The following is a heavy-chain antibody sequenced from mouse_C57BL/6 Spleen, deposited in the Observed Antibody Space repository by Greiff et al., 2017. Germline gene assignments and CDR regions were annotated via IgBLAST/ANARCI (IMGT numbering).Heavy chain of an antibody. CDR2: INPNYGTT. CDR3: ARRDYGSSLGYFDV. CDR1: GYSFTDYN. D-gene: IGHD1-1*01. Sequence: EVKLQESGPELVKPGASVKISCKASGYSFTDYNMNWVKQSNGKSLEWIGVINPNYGTTSYNQKFKGKATLTVDQSSSTAYMQLNSLTSEDSAVYYCARRDYGSSLGYFDVWGTGTTVTVSS. J-gene: IGHJ1*03. V-gene: IGHV1-39*01.